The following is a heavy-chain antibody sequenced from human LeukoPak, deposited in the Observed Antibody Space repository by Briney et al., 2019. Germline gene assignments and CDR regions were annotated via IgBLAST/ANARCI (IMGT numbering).Heavy chain of an antibody. V-gene: IGHV1-8*01. J-gene: IGHJ6*02. CDR3: ARYSSSWYFNYYYYGMDV. CDR1: GYTFTSYD. D-gene: IGHD6-13*01. CDR2: MNPNSGNT. Sequence: GASVKVSCKASGYTFTSYDINWVRQATGQGLEWMGWMNPNSGNTGYAQKFQGRVTMTRNTSISTAHMELSSLRSEDTAVYYCARYSSSWYFNYYYYGMDVWGQGTTVTVSS.